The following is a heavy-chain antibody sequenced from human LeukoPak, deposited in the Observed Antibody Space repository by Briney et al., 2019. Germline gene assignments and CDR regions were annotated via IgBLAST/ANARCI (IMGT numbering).Heavy chain of an antibody. Sequence: SETLSLTCTVSGYSISTGYYWGWIRQPPGKGLEWIGTIYHSGSTYYNPSLKSRFTISIDTSKNQFSLKLSSVTAADTAVYYCARVSFNGRNDYWGQGTLVSVSS. CDR1: GYSISTGYY. V-gene: IGHV4-38-2*02. CDR3: ARVSFNGRNDY. CDR2: IYHSGST. J-gene: IGHJ4*02.